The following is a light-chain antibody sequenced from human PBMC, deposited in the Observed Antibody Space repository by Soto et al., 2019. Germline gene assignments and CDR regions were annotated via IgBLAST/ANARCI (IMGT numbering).Light chain of an antibody. CDR2: GAS. CDR3: QQANSFPLT. V-gene: IGKV1-12*01. J-gene: IGKJ5*01. Sequence: DIQMTQSPSSVSASVGDRVTITCRASQDVGSLIAWYQEKPGTAPKLVIFGASSLQSGVPSRFSGSGSGTDFTLTITSLQPEDFATYYCQQANSFPLTFGQGTRLEIK. CDR1: QDVGSL.